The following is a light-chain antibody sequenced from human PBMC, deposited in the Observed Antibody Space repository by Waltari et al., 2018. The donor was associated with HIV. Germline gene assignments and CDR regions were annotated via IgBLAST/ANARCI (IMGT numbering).Light chain of an antibody. CDR3: CSYAGSSTWV. J-gene: IGLJ3*02. Sequence: QSALTQPASVSGSPGQSITISCSGTSSDVGLYNLVSWYQQHPGKAPKLMIYEVTQRPSGVSNRFSGSKSGNTASLTISGLQAEDEADYYCCSYAGSSTWVFGGGTKLTVL. CDR1: SSDVGLYNL. V-gene: IGLV2-23*02. CDR2: EVT.